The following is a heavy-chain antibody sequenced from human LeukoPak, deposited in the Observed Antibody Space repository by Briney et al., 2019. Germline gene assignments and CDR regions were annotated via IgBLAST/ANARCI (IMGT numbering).Heavy chain of an antibody. CDR3: ARVRRSAKNYYGMDV. CDR1: GFTFSSYS. CDR2: ISSSSSTI. J-gene: IGHJ6*02. V-gene: IGHV3-48*02. Sequence: GGSLRPSCAASGFTFSSYSMNWVRQAPGKGLEWVSYISSSSSTIYYADSVKGRFTISRDNAKNSLFLQMNSLRDEDTAVYYCARVRRSAKNYYGMDVWGQGSTVTVSS.